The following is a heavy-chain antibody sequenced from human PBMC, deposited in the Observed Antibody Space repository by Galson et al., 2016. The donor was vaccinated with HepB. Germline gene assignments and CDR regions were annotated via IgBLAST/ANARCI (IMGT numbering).Heavy chain of an antibody. CDR3: ARASVSAEYFQH. V-gene: IGHV1-2*04. CDR1: GYTLSDYY. Sequence: SVKVSCKASGYTLSDYYMHWVRQAPGQGLEWMGCINPNSGGTNYAQKFQGWATMTRDTSISTVYMELSSLKSDDTAVYYCARASVSAEYFQHWGRGTLVTVSS. J-gene: IGHJ1*01. CDR2: INPNSGGT.